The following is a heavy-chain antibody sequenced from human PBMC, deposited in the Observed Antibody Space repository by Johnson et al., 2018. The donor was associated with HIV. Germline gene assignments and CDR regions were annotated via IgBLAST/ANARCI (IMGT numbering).Heavy chain of an antibody. CDR2: IYSGDST. CDR1: GFTVSINY. V-gene: IGHV3-66*01. CDR3: ARTNWNDDAGGAIDI. Sequence: MPPVEPLGGVVQPGRSLRLSCAASGFTVSINYMSWVRQAPGKGLEWVSVIYSGDSTYYADPVKGRFIISRDNSKHTLYLQMNSLRVEDTAVYYCARTNWNDDAGGAIDIWGQGTTVTVSS. D-gene: IGHD1-1*01. J-gene: IGHJ3*02.